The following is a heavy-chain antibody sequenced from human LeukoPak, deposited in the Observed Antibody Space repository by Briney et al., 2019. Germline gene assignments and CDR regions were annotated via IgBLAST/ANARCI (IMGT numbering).Heavy chain of an antibody. CDR2: ISGSGGST. CDR3: ASRNDYGDYGGILFDY. Sequence: GGSLRLSCAASGFTFSSYAMSWVRQAPGKGLEWVSAISGSGGSTYYADSVKGRFTISRDNSKNTLYLQMNSLRAEDTAVYYCASRNDYGDYGGILFDYWGQGTLVTVSS. CDR1: GFTFSSYA. V-gene: IGHV3-23*01. J-gene: IGHJ4*02. D-gene: IGHD4-17*01.